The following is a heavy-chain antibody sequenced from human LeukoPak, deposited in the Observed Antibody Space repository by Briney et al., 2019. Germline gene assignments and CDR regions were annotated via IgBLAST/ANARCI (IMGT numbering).Heavy chain of an antibody. V-gene: IGHV4-30-4*01. CDR3: ARFLEDIVVVPAAYGGYYFDY. CDR2: IYYSGST. J-gene: IGHJ4*02. CDR1: GGSISSGDYY. Sequence: SSETLSLTCTVSGGSISSGDYYWSWIRQPPGKGLEWIGYIYYSGSTYYNPSLTSRVTISVDTSKNQFSLKLSSVTAADTAVYYCARFLEDIVVVPAAYGGYYFDYWGQGTLVTVSS. D-gene: IGHD2-2*01.